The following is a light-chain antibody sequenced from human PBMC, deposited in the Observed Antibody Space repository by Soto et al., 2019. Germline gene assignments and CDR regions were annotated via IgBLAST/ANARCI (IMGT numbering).Light chain of an antibody. Sequence: EILMTQSPATLSVSPGERVTLYCRASQNIHNHMSWFLQKPGQAPRLLMYDAILRAAGIPARLSGSWSGTEFTLTINSLQSEDFAVYYCQQYNNWPPITFGQGTRLEN. J-gene: IGKJ5*01. CDR1: QNIHNH. CDR3: QQYNNWPPIT. CDR2: DAI. V-gene: IGKV3-15*01.